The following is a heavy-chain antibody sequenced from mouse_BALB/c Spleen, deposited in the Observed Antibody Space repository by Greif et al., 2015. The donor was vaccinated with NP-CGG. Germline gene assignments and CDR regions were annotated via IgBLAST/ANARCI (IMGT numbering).Heavy chain of an antibody. CDR2: ISNGGGST. CDR1: GFTFSSYT. Sequence: EVKLVESGGGLVQPGGSLKLSCAASGFTFSSYTMSWVRQTPEKRLEWVAYISNGGGSTYYPDTVKGRFTISRDNAKNTLYLQMSSLKSEDTAMYYCARLDGYYVDYWGQGTTLTVSS. V-gene: IGHV5-12-2*01. D-gene: IGHD2-3*01. J-gene: IGHJ2*01. CDR3: ARLDGYYVDY.